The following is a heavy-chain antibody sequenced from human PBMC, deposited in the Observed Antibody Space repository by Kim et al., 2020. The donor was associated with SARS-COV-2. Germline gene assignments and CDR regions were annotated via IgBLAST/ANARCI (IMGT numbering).Heavy chain of an antibody. CDR1: GFTFSSYW. Sequence: GGSLRLSCAASGFTFSSYWMSWVRQAPGKGLEWVANIKQDGSEKYYVDSVKGRFTISRDNAKNSLYLQMNSLRAEDTAVYYCAREGYSSGWYAAFDIWGHGKMVTVSS. D-gene: IGHD6-19*01. V-gene: IGHV3-7*03. J-gene: IGHJ3*02. CDR2: IKQDGSEK. CDR3: AREGYSSGWYAAFDI.